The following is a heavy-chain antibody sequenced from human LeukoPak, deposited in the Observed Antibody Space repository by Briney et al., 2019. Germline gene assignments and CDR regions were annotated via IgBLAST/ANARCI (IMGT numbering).Heavy chain of an antibody. CDR1: GSTFSSYS. J-gene: IGHJ4*02. D-gene: IGHD6-19*01. V-gene: IGHV3-21*01. CDR3: ARAGNSSGWPPLDY. CDR2: ISSSSSYI. Sequence: PGGSLRLSCAASGSTFSSYSMNWVRQAPGKGLEWVSSISSSSSYIYYADSVKGRFTISRDNAKNSLYLQMNSLRAEDTAVYYCARAGNSSGWPPLDYWGQGTLVTVSS.